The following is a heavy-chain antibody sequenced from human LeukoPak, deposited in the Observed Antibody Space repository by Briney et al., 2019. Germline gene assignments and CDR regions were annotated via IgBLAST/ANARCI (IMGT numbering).Heavy chain of an antibody. V-gene: IGHV1-8*03. CDR2: MNPNSGNP. D-gene: IGHD5-12*01. CDR3: ARGSIKSRAFDI. Sequence: ASVKVSCKASGYTFTSYDINWVRQATGQGLEWMGWMNPNSGNPGYAQKFQGRVTITRNTSISTAYMELSSLRSEDTAVYYCARGSIKSRAFDIWGQGTMVTVSS. CDR1: GYTFTSYD. J-gene: IGHJ3*02.